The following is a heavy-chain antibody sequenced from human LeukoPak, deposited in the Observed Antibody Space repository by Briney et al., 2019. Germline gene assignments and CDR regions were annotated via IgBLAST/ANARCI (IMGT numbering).Heavy chain of an antibody. Sequence: GGSLRLSCAASGFPFSRYAMSWVRQTPERGLEWVSVISGSDGSRYYADSVKGRFTISRDDSRNTVYLQMNDLRAEDTAVYYCAKQVSCDTTTCYSGMPPDYWGQGTLVTVSS. CDR2: ISGSDGSR. CDR1: GFPFSRYA. D-gene: IGHD2/OR15-2a*01. J-gene: IGHJ4*02. V-gene: IGHV3-23*01. CDR3: AKQVSCDTTTCYSGMPPDY.